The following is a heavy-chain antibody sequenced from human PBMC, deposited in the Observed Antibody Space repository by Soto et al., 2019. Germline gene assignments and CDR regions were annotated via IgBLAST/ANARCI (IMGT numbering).Heavy chain of an antibody. Sequence: QLQLQESGPGLVKPSETLSLTCTVSGGSISSSSYYWGWIRQPPGKGLEWIGSIYYSGSTYYNPSLKSRVTISVDTSKNQFSLKLSSVTAADTAVYYCARLLQSHGSSLFDPWGQGTLVTVSS. V-gene: IGHV4-39*01. CDR1: GGSISSSSYY. D-gene: IGHD6-13*01. J-gene: IGHJ5*02. CDR3: ARLLQSHGSSLFDP. CDR2: IYYSGST.